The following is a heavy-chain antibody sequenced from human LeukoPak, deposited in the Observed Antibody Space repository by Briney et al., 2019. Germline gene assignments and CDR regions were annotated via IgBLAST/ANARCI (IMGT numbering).Heavy chain of an antibody. J-gene: IGHJ1*01. CDR3: AKDQGSWFTEYFQH. D-gene: IGHD6-13*01. CDR1: GVTFSGYW. V-gene: IGHV3-30*18. Sequence: GGSLRLSCVVSGVTFSGYWMHWVRQAPGKGLEWVAVISYDGSNKYYADSVKGRFTISRDNSKNTLYLQMNSLRAEDTAVYYCAKDQGSWFTEYFQHWGQGTLVTVSS. CDR2: ISYDGSNK.